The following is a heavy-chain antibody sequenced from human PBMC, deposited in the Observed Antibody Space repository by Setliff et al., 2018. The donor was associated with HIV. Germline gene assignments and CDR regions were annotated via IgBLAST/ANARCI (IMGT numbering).Heavy chain of an antibody. Sequence: SETLSLTCTVSGGSISSGSHYWSWIRQPAGKGLEWIGLIYTSGRTNYNPSLKSRVTISVDRSKNQFSLNLSSVTAADTALYYCARDRGHCSGGYCYRPLLYYFYYMDVWGKGATVTVSS. CDR2: IYTSGRT. J-gene: IGHJ6*03. CDR3: ARDRGHCSGGYCYRPLLYYFYYMDV. CDR1: GGSISSGSHY. V-gene: IGHV4-61*02. D-gene: IGHD2-15*01.